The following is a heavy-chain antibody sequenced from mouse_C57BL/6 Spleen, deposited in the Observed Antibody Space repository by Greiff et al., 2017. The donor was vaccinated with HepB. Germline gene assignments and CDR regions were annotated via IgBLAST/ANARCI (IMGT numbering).Heavy chain of an antibody. D-gene: IGHD4-1*01. Sequence: QVQLQQPGAELVKPGASVKLSCKASGYTFTSYWMHWVKQRPGQGLEWIGMIHPNSGSTNYNEKFKSKATLTVDKSSSTAYMQLSSLTSEDSAVYYCAIANWGAWFAYWGQGTLVTVSA. CDR1: GYTFTSYW. CDR2: IHPNSGST. CDR3: AIANWGAWFAY. V-gene: IGHV1-64*01. J-gene: IGHJ3*01.